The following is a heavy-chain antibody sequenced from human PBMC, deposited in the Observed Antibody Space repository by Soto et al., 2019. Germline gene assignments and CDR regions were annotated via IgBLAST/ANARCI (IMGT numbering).Heavy chain of an antibody. CDR2: INGDGSST. CDR1: RFTFRSYW. Sequence: GGSLRLSCAASRFTFRSYWMHWVRQAPGKGLVWVSRINGDGSSTSYADSVRGRFTISRDNAKNTLYLQMNSLRADDTAVYYCAKDLNAFWSGLDYWGQGTLVTVSS. D-gene: IGHD3-3*01. J-gene: IGHJ4*02. V-gene: IGHV3-74*01. CDR3: AKDLNAFWSGLDY.